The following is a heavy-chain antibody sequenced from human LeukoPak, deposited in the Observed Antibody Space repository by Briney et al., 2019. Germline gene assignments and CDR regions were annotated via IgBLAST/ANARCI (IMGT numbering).Heavy chain of an antibody. D-gene: IGHD2-2*01. CDR2: IYYSGST. V-gene: IGHV4-39*01. J-gene: IGHJ4*02. CDR1: GGSISSYY. Sequence: SETLSLTCTVSGGSISSYYWGWIRQPPGKGLEWIGSIYYSGSTYYNPSLKSRVTISVDTSKNQFSLKLSSVTAADTAVYYCARQGEGYCSSTSCLYYFDYWGQGTLVTVSS. CDR3: ARQGEGYCSSTSCLYYFDY.